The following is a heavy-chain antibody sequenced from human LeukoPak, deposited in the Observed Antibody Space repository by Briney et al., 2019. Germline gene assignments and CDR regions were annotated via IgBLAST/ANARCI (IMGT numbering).Heavy chain of an antibody. D-gene: IGHD3-10*01. CDR1: GFNFNGYG. CDR2: IRYDGSNQ. J-gene: IGHJ4*02. Sequence: GGSLRLSCAASGFNFNGYGMHWVRQAPGKGLEWVAFIRYDGSNQYYTDSVKGRFTISRDNSRNTLYLEMNSLRVEDTAVYYCAKRKLGIRGGYFDSWGQGTLVTVSS. V-gene: IGHV3-30*02. CDR3: AKRKLGIRGGYFDS.